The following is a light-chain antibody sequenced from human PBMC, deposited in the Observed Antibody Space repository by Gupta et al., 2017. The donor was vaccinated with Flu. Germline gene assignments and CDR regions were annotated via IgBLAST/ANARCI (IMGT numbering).Light chain of an antibody. CDR3: QVWASSGDHRWV. CDR1: NVVSKS. J-gene: IGLJ3*02. Sequence: QTARISCGGNNVVSKSVHWYRQKPGQAHVLGVNDDRDRPSGIPERFAVSNSGNNDTLTLSRVEAGDEADYDCQVWASSGDHRWVFGGGTKLTVL. V-gene: IGLV3-21*02. CDR2: DDR.